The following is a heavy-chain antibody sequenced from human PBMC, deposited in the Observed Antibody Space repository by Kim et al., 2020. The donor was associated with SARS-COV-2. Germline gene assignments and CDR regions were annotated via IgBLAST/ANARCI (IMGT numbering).Heavy chain of an antibody. CDR2: ISSNSRYI. CDR3: ARDLEIFGVLTGMDV. V-gene: IGHV3-21*01. D-gene: IGHD3-3*01. CDR1: GFTFRSSS. J-gene: IGHJ6*02. Sequence: GGSLRLSCEGSGFTFRSSSVNWVRQFPGKGLEWVASISSNSRYIYYADSVKGRFTVSRDNAKNSLYLQMKSLRAEDTAMYYCARDLEIFGVLTGMDVWGQGTTVTVSS.